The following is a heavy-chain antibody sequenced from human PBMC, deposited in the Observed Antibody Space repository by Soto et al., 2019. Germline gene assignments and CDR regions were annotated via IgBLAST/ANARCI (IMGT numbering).Heavy chain of an antibody. D-gene: IGHD3-3*01. CDR2: INHSGST. Sequence: PSEALSVTCAVYVGSFSGYYWSWIRQPPGKGLEWIGEINHSGSTNYNPSLKSRVTISVDTSKNQFSLKLSSVTAADTAVYYCAKLTIFGSADYYYYYGMDVWGQGTTVTVSS. V-gene: IGHV4-34*01. J-gene: IGHJ6*02. CDR3: AKLTIFGSADYYYYYGMDV. CDR1: VGSFSGYY.